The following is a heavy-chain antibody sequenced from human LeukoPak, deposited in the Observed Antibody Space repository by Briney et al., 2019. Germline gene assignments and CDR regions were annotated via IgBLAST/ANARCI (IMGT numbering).Heavy chain of an antibody. J-gene: IGHJ3*02. D-gene: IGHD3-22*01. CDR3: ARDSLYYDSSGFDASDI. CDR1: GGSISSYY. CDR2: IYYSGST. Sequence: SETLSLTCTVSGGSISSYYWSWIRQPPGKGLEWIGYIYYSGSTNYNPSLKSRVTISVDTSKNQFSLKLSSVTAADTAVYYCARDSLYYDSSGFDASDIWGQGTMATVSS. V-gene: IGHV4-59*01.